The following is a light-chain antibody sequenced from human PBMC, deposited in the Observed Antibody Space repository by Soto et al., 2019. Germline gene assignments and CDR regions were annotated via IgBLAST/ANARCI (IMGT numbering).Light chain of an antibody. CDR1: ETISSY. CDR3: QQSYSALWT. Sequence: DIQMTQSPSSLSASVGDRVTMTCRASETISSYLNWYQQKPGKAPKLLIYAASNLQSGVPSRFSGSGSGTDFTLTISSLQPEDFATYFCQQSYSALWTFGQGTKVEIK. V-gene: IGKV1-39*01. CDR2: AAS. J-gene: IGKJ1*01.